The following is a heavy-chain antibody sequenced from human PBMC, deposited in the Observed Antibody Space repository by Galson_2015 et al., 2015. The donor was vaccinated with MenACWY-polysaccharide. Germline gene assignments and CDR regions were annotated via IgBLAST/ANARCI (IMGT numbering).Heavy chain of an antibody. CDR2: ISGSGTDI. CDR3: AKSGGDGVTVFATVPTAPES. Sequence: SLRLSCAASGFSITSYAVNWVRQAPGKGLEWVAVISGSGTDIRYADSVKGLFTISRDTSKSTLYLQMNSLRADDTALYYCAKSGGDGVTVFATVPTAPESWGRGTLVTVSS. D-gene: IGHD2-21*01. CDR1: GFSITSYA. J-gene: IGHJ4*02. V-gene: IGHV3-23*01.